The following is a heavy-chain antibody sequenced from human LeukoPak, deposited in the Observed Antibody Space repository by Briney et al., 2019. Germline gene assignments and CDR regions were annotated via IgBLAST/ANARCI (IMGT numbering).Heavy chain of an antibody. V-gene: IGHV4-31*03. J-gene: IGHJ4*02. CDR2: IYYSGST. CDR1: GGSISSGSYY. CDR3: ARNHREGGWYYFDY. D-gene: IGHD6-19*01. Sequence: SETLSLTCTVSGGSISSGSYYWSWIRQHPGKGLEWIGYIYYSGSTYYNPSLKSRVTISVDTSKNQFSLKLSSVTAADTAVYYCARNHREGGWYYFDYWGQGTLVTVSS.